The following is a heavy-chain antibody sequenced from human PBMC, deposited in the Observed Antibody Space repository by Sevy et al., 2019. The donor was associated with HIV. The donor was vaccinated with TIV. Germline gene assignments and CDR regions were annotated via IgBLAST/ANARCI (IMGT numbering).Heavy chain of an antibody. J-gene: IGHJ6*02. D-gene: IGHD2-8*01. CDR2: VRNDGSNK. CDR3: ARGRKTTEEWLEELDYYYGLDV. Sequence: GGSLRLSCAASGFSLTTSDMHWVRQAPGKGLEWVAYVRNDGSNKYYADSVRDRFTISRDSPKNTLYLQMKSLREQDTAIYYCARGRKTTEEWLEELDYYYGLDVWGQGTTVTVSS. CDR1: GFSLTTSD. V-gene: IGHV3-30*02.